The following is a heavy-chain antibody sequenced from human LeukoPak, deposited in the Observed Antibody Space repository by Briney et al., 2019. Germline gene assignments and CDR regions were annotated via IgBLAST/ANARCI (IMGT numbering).Heavy chain of an antibody. V-gene: IGHV1-3*01. CDR2: INPGNANT. D-gene: IGHD2-15*01. CDR3: ARGGGSCSGGSCYSSYFDS. J-gene: IGHJ4*02. CDR1: GYTFTSYP. Sequence: ASVKVSFTASGYTFTSYPMHWVRQAPGQRLEWMGWINPGNANTKYSQKFQGRVTIARDTSASTAYMELSSLRFEDTAVYFCARGGGSCSGGSCYSSYFDSWGQGTLVTVSS.